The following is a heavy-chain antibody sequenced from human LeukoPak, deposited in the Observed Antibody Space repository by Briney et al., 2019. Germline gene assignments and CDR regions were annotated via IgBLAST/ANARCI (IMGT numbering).Heavy chain of an antibody. J-gene: IGHJ5*02. D-gene: IGHD6-13*01. CDR3: ARDSSSWYLNWFDP. CDR2: IYTSGST. Sequence: SETLSLTCTVSGGSISSYYWSWIRQPAGKGLEWIGRIYTSGSTNYNPSLKSRVTMSVDTSKNQFSLKLSSVTAADTAVYYCARDSSSWYLNWFDPWAREPWSPSPQ. CDR1: GGSISSYY. V-gene: IGHV4-4*07.